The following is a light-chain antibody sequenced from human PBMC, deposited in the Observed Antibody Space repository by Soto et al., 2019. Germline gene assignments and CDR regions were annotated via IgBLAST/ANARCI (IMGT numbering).Light chain of an antibody. Sequence: QSALTQPASVSGSPGQTITISCTGTSSDVGGYNYVSWYQHNPGKAPKLLTYEVSNRPSGVSDRSSGSKSDNMASLTISGLQAEDEADYYCSSYTSTNTPVVFGGGTKVTVL. CDR1: SSDVGGYNY. CDR3: SSYTSTNTPVV. J-gene: IGLJ2*01. CDR2: EVS. V-gene: IGLV2-14*01.